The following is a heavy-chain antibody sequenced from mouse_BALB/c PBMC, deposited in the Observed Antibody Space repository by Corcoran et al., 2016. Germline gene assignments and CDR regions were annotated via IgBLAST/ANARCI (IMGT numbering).Heavy chain of an antibody. D-gene: IGHD3-1*01. CDR1: GFNIKDTY. V-gene: IGHV14-3*02. CDR2: IDPANGNT. Sequence: EVQLQQSGAELVKPGASVKLSCTASGFNIKDTYMHWVKQRPEQGLEWNGRIDPANGNTKYDPKFQGKATRTADTYSNTAYLQLSSLTSEDTAVYYCARIHSSGYGFSYWGQGTLVTVSA. CDR3: ARIHSSGYGFSY. J-gene: IGHJ3*01.